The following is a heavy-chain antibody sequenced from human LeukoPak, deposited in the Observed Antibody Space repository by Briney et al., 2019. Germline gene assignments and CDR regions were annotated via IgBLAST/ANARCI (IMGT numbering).Heavy chain of an antibody. CDR1: GGSFSGYY. CDR3: ARGVLRFSAYYFDY. Sequence: SETLSLTCAVYGGSFSGYYWSWIRQPPGKGLEWMGEINHSGSTNYNPSLKSRVIISVDTSKNQFSLKLSSVTAADTAVYYCARGVLRFSAYYFDYWGQGTLVTVSS. CDR2: INHSGST. J-gene: IGHJ4*02. V-gene: IGHV4-34*01. D-gene: IGHD3-3*01.